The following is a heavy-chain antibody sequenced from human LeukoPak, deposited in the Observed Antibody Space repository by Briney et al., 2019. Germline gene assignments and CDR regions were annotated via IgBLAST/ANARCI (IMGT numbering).Heavy chain of an antibody. Sequence: PGGSLRLSCAASGFTFSGSAMHWVRQAAGKGMKWVGRIRSNANSYATASAASVKGRFTISRDDSKNTAYLQMNSLKTEDTAVYYCTRPRGSTPGADYWGQGTLVTVSS. V-gene: IGHV3-73*01. J-gene: IGHJ4*02. CDR3: TRPRGSTPGADY. CDR2: IRSNANSYAT. D-gene: IGHD2-15*01. CDR1: GFTFSGSA.